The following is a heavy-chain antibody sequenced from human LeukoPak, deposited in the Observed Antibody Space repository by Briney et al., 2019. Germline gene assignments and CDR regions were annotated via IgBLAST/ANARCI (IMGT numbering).Heavy chain of an antibody. Sequence: PGESLRLSCAASGFTFSNYCMSWVRQAPGKGLEWVANIKEDGSQKYYVGSVKGRFTISRDNAKNPLYLQMNSLRAEDTAMYYCARPEGSGCFRGDDWGQGTLVTVSS. CDR3: ARPEGSGCFRGDD. CDR2: IKEDGSQK. CDR1: GFTFSNYC. V-gene: IGHV3-7*01. J-gene: IGHJ4*02. D-gene: IGHD6-19*01.